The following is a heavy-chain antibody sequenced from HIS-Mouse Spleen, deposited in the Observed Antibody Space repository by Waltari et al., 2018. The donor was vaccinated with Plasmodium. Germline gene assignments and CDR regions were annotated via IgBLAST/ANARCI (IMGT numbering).Heavy chain of an antibody. D-gene: IGHD6-13*01. Sequence: QVQLVESGGGVVQPGRSLRLSCAASGFTFSSHGMHWVRQAPGKGLEWVAVISDDGSNKYYADSVKGRFTISRDNSKNTLYLQMNSLRAEDTAVYYCAKDRRSSSWYVDYWGQGTLVTVSS. CDR2: ISDDGSNK. V-gene: IGHV3-30*18. CDR1: GFTFSSHG. CDR3: AKDRRSSSWYVDY. J-gene: IGHJ4*02.